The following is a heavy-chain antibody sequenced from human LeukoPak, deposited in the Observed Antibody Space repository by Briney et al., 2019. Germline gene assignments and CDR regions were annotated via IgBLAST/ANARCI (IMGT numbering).Heavy chain of an antibody. CDR3: ARLTCSGGSCYYYYYYMDV. CDR1: GGSISSSSKF. V-gene: IGHV4-39*01. Sequence: SETLSLTCTVSGGSISSSSKFWGWIRQPPGKGLEWIVSLRPSTTTYYNPSLRSRVAISVDTSKNQFSLTLGSVTAADSAVYFCARLTCSGGSCYYYYYYMDVWGKGTTVTVSS. D-gene: IGHD2-15*01. J-gene: IGHJ6*03. CDR2: LRPSTTT.